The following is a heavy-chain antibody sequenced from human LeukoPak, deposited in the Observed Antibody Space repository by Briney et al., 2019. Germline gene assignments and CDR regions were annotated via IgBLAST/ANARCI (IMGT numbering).Heavy chain of an antibody. CDR2: ISPSSGGT. D-gene: IGHD3-3*01. Sequence: ASVKVSCKASGGTFSSYAISWVRQAPGQGLEWMGWISPSSGGTNYAPNFHGRVTMTTDTSINTAYMELSTLRSGDTAVYYCARGSRFLEWSSFDSWGQGTLVTVSS. J-gene: IGHJ4*02. V-gene: IGHV1-2*02. CDR3: ARGSRFLEWSSFDS. CDR1: GGTFSSYA.